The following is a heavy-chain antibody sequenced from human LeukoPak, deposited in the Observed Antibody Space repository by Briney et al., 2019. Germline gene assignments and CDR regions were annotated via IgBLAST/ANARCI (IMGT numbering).Heavy chain of an antibody. CDR2: INTNTGNP. CDR1: GYTFTSYA. J-gene: IGHJ4*02. CDR3: AKDQVQQWLVPSLIDY. V-gene: IGHV7-4-1*02. Sequence: ASVKVSCKASGYTFTSYAMNWVRQAPGQGLEWMGWINTNTGNPTYAQGFTGRFVFSLDTSVSTAYLQISSLKAEDTAVYYCAKDQVQQWLVPSLIDYWGQGTLVTVSS. D-gene: IGHD6-19*01.